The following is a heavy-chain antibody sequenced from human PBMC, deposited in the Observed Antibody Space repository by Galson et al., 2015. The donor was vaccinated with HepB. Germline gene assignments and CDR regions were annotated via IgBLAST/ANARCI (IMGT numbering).Heavy chain of an antibody. D-gene: IGHD3-22*01. CDR1: GFTFSSYA. J-gene: IGHJ4*02. CDR3: AKRDSSGYEKYYFDY. Sequence: SLRLSCAASGFTFSSYAMSWVRQAPGKGLEWVSAISGSGGSTYYADSVKGRFTISRDNSKNTLYLQMNSLRAEDTAVYYCAKRDSSGYEKYYFDYWGQGTLVTVSS. CDR2: ISGSGGST. V-gene: IGHV3-23*01.